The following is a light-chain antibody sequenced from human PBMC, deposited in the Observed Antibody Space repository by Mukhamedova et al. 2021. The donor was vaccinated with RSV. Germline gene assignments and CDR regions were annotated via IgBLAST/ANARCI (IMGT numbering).Light chain of an antibody. CDR3: SSYTTTSTRV. CDR1: GTYNY. CDR2: EVN. Sequence: GTYNYVSWYQQRAGKAPKLMIYEVNNRPSGLSNRFSGSKSGNTASLTISGLQAEDEGDYYCSSYTTTSTRVFGGGTKLTVL. J-gene: IGLJ2*01. V-gene: IGLV2-14*01.